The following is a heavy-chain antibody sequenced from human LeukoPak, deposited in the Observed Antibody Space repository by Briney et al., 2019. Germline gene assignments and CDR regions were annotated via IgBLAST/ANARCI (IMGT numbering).Heavy chain of an antibody. V-gene: IGHV3-21*01. CDR3: ARLDASGLDY. CDR1: GFTFSSYA. J-gene: IGHJ4*02. D-gene: IGHD6-19*01. CDR2: ISTSSSYI. Sequence: GGSLRLSCAASGFTFSSYAMSWVRQAPRKGLEWVSSISTSSSYIYYADSVKGRFTISRDNARNSLYLQMNSLRADDTAVYYCARLDASGLDYWGQGTLVTVSS.